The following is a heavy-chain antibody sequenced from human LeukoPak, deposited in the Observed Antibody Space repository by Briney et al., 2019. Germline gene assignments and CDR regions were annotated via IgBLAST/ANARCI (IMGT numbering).Heavy chain of an antibody. CDR1: GFTFDDHA. D-gene: IGHD2-21*02. CDR2: ISWNSGSI. J-gene: IGHJ5*02. Sequence: PGRSLRLSCAASGFTFDDHAMHWVRQAPGKGLEWVSGISWNSGSIGYADSVKGRFTISRDNAKNSLYLQMNSLRAEDMALYYCAKGAYCGGDCYSGWFDPWGQGTLVTVSS. V-gene: IGHV3-9*03. CDR3: AKGAYCGGDCYSGWFDP.